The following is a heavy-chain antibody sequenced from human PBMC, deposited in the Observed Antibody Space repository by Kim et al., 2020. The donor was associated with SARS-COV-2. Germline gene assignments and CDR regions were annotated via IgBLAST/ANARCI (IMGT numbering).Heavy chain of an antibody. V-gene: IGHV3-30-3*01. J-gene: IGHJ5*02. CDR3: ARDPRGIRHP. CDR1: GFTFSSYA. D-gene: IGHD3-10*01. Sequence: GGSLRLSCAASGFTFSSYAMHWVRQAPGKGLEWVAVISYDGSNKYYADSVKGRFTISRDNSKNTLYLQMNSLRAEDTAVYYCARDPRGIRHPWGQGTLVTVSS. CDR2: ISYDGSNK.